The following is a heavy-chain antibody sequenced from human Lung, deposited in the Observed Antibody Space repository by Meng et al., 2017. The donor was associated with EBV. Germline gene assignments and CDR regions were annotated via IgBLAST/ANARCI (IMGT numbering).Heavy chain of an antibody. CDR2: INTDGSST. Sequence: EVHLVESGCGLVQPGGSLRLSCAASGFSISRYWMQWVRQAPGKGLVWVSRINTDGSSTTYADFVKGRFTISRDNAKNTVYLEMNSLRAEDTAVYYCLRVEMGRGHGTLGIVS. CDR3: LRVEMG. V-gene: IGHV3-74*01. J-gene: IGHJ1*01. D-gene: IGHD5-24*01. CDR1: GFSISRYW.